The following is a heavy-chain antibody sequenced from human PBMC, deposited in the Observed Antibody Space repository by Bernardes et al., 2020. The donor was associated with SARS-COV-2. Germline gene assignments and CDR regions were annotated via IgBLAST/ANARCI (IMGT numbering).Heavy chain of an antibody. D-gene: IGHD3-3*01. CDR1: GFTFSDYY. CDR2: ISSSGSTI. Sequence: GGSLRLSCAASGFTFSDYYMSWIRQAPGKGLEWVSDISSSGSTIYYADSVKGRFTISRDNAKNSLYLQMNSLRAEDTAVYYCARDIGDYDFWSGYYFGNGAYYYYGMDVWGQGTTVTVSS. V-gene: IGHV3-11*01. CDR3: ARDIGDYDFWSGYYFGNGAYYYYGMDV. J-gene: IGHJ6*02.